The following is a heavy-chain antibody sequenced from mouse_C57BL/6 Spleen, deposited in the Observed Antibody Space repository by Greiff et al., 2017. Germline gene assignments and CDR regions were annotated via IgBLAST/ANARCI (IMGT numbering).Heavy chain of an antibody. CDR1: GFTFSSYG. D-gene: IGHD1-1*01. V-gene: IGHV5-6*01. J-gene: IGHJ1*03. Sequence: EVQLQESGGDLVKPGGSLKLSCAASGFTFSSYGMSWVRQTPDKRLEWVATISSGGSYTYYPDSVKGRFTISRDNAKNTLYLQMSSLKSEDTAMYYCARIYYYGSKYFDVWGTGTTVTVSS. CDR3: ARIYYYGSKYFDV. CDR2: ISSGGSYT.